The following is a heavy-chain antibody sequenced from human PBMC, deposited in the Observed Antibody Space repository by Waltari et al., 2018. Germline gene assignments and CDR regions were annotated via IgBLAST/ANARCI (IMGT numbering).Heavy chain of an antibody. CDR2: FYSSEYI. Sequence: QVQLQESGPGLVKPSQTLSLTCTVSGDSITSNSFYWNWVRQPAGKGLEWIGRFYSSEYINYNPSHKRRVTISRDTSKKQFFLKLTSVTAADTAFYYCAREVTKVELGRRLPHFFDSWGQGTLVKVSS. CDR3: AREVTKVELGRRLPHFFDS. V-gene: IGHV4-61*02. CDR1: GDSITSNSFY. D-gene: IGHD7-27*01. J-gene: IGHJ4*02.